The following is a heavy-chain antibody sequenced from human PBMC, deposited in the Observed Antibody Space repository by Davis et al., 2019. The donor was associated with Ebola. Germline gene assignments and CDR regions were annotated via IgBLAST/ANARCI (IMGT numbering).Heavy chain of an antibody. CDR2: ISTSGGST. J-gene: IGHJ4*02. CDR3: AKVEAGT. D-gene: IGHD3-10*01. CDR1: GFTFSSST. V-gene: IGHV3-64D*06. Sequence: GESLKISCSASGFTFSSSTMHWVRQAPGKGLEYVSTISTSGGSTYYADSVKGRFTISRDSSKNTLYLQMSSLRAEDTAVYYCAKVEAGTWGQGTLVTVSS.